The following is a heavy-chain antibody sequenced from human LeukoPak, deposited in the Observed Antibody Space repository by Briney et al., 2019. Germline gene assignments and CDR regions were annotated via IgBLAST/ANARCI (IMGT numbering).Heavy chain of an antibody. J-gene: IGHJ4*02. Sequence: TSETLSLTCAVSGYSISSGFYWSWIRQSPGKGLEWIGYIYYSGNTNYNPSLKSRVTISVDTSKNQFSLKLSSVTAADTAVYYCASSRPDGYNYLGYWGQGTLVTVSS. V-gene: IGHV4-38-2*01. D-gene: IGHD5-24*01. CDR2: IYYSGNT. CDR1: GYSISSGFY. CDR3: ASSRPDGYNYLGY.